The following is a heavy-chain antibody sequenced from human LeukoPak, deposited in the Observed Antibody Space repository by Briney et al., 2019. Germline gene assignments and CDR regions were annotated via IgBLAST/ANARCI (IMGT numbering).Heavy chain of an antibody. CDR2: VRGNTDGWTT. J-gene: IGHJ6*03. D-gene: IGHD2-2*01. CDR3: TTGGYCSSSSCYDHYYYYMDV. CDR1: GFNFRNAW. V-gene: IGHV3-15*01. Sequence: TGGSLRLSCEASGFNFRNAWMNWVRQAPGKGLEWVGRVRGNTDGWTTDYAAPLQGRFTISRDDSNNTLYLQMNSLKTEDTAKYYCTTGGYCSSSSCYDHYYYYMDVWGKGTTVTVSS.